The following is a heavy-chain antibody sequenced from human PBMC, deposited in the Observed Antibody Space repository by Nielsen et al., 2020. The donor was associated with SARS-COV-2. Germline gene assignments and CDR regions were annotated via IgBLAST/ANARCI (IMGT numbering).Heavy chain of an antibody. D-gene: IGHD3/OR15-3a*01. Sequence: GGSLRLSCAASGFTFSDYYMSWIRQAPGKGLEWVSYISSSSSYTNYADSVKGRFTISRDNAKNSLYLQMNSLRAEDTAVYYCARDLALFGPNSGWFDPWGQGTLVTVSS. CDR2: ISSSSSYT. CDR1: GFTFSDYY. V-gene: IGHV3-11*06. J-gene: IGHJ5*02. CDR3: ARDLALFGPNSGWFDP.